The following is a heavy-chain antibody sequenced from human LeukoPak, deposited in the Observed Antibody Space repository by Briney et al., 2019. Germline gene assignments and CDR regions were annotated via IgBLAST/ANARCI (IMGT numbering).Heavy chain of an antibody. Sequence: SGRSLRLSCAASGFTFSSYGMHWVRQAPGKGLEWVAVIWYDGSNKYYADSVKGRFTISRDNSKNTLYLQMNSLRAEDTAVYYRARDANWGFDAFDIWGQGTMVTVSS. J-gene: IGHJ3*02. V-gene: IGHV3-33*01. CDR3: ARDANWGFDAFDI. CDR1: GFTFSSYG. D-gene: IGHD7-27*01. CDR2: IWYDGSNK.